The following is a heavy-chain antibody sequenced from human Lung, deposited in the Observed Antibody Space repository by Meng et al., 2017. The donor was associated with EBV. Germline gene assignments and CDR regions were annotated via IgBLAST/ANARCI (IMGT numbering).Heavy chain of an antibody. Sequence: QVQLQESGPGLLMPVASLSLTFTVSSAFISSHNYSTWVRQSPGKGLGLIGKNYQNENNNYNPSLMSRVTMSLYKAKNHFSLNLRAVTAADTAAYFCARAPGNWNFDPWGQGTLVTVSS. CDR2: NYQNENN. CDR1: SAFISSHNY. V-gene: IGHV4-4*01. CDR3: ARAPGNWNFDP. D-gene: IGHD1-7*01. J-gene: IGHJ5*02.